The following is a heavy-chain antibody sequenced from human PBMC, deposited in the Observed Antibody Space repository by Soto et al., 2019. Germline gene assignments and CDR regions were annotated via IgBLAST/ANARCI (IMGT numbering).Heavy chain of an antibody. V-gene: IGHV1-69*13. D-gene: IGHD2-15*01. CDR1: GGTFSSYA. Sequence: SVKVSCKASGGTFSSYAISWVRQAPGQGLEWMGGIIPIFGTANYAHKFQGRVTITADESTSTAYMELSSLRSEDTAVYYCASGVKFCSGGSCYLPSAEYFQHWGQGTLVTISS. CDR2: IIPIFGTA. CDR3: ASGVKFCSGGSCYLPSAEYFQH. J-gene: IGHJ1*01.